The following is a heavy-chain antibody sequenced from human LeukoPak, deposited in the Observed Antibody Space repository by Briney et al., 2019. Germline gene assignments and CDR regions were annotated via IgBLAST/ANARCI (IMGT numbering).Heavy chain of an antibody. D-gene: IGHD3-10*01. V-gene: IGHV3-21*01. CDR3: ARTVLLWFGELVNHSMDV. CDR1: GFTFSSYS. J-gene: IGHJ6*02. CDR2: ISSSSSYI. Sequence: PGGSLRLSCAASGFTFSSYSMNWVRQAPGKGLEWVSSISSSSSYIYYADSVKGRFTISRDNAKNSLYLQMNSLRAEDTAVYYCARTVLLWFGELVNHSMDVWGQGTTVTVSS.